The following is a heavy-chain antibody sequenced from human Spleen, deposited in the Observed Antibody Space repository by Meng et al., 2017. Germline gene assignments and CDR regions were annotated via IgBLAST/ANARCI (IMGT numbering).Heavy chain of an antibody. CDR2: IYPDRST. Sequence: GESLKISCAASGFTVSTTYMSWLRQAPGQRLEWVSIIYPDRSTHYPDSMRGRFTISRDNSKNTLFLEVNSLRPEDTAIYYCARWLYGSGSFLRAWFGPWGPGNLVTVSS. CDR3: ARWLYGSGSFLRAWFGP. D-gene: IGHD3-10*01. CDR1: GFTVSTTY. J-gene: IGHJ5*02. V-gene: IGHV3-66*02.